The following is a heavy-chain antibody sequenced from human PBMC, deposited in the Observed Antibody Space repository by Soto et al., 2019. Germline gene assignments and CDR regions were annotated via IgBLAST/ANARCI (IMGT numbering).Heavy chain of an antibody. Sequence: QVSLQESGPGLVKPSETLSLTCTVSGGSVSNYYWTWIRQPPGKGLEWISYINYSGSTDHSPSLKSRVTISLDTSTNQFSLRLISVTAADTAVYYCARLAPRYRIRDYNYYSLDFWGQGTTVTVSS. J-gene: IGHJ6*02. V-gene: IGHV4-59*02. CDR2: INYSGST. CDR1: GGSVSNYY. D-gene: IGHD3-16*02. CDR3: ARLAPRYRIRDYNYYSLDF.